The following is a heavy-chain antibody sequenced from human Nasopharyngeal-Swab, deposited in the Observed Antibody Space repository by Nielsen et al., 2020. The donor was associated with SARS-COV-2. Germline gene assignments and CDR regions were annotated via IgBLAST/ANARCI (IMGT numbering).Heavy chain of an antibody. J-gene: IGHJ5*02. CDR3: ARGNGGSSGFDP. V-gene: IGHV4-59*01. D-gene: IGHD3-22*01. Sequence: WIRQPPGKGLEWIGYIYYSGSTNYNPSLKSRVTISVDTSKNQFSLRLSSVTAADTAMYYCARGNGGSSGFDPWGQGTLVTVSS. CDR2: IYYSGST.